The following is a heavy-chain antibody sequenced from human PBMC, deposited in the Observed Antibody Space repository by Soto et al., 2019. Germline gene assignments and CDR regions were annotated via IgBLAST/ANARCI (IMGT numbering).Heavy chain of an antibody. CDR3: ARGPTASSGSKGDAFDI. Sequence: SETLSLTCAVYGGSFSGYYWSWIRQPPGKGLEWIGEINHSGSTNYNPSLMSRVTISVDTSKNHFSLKLSSVPAADTAVYYCARGPTASSGSKGDAFDIWGQGTMVTVSS. CDR2: INHSGST. D-gene: IGHD6-19*01. CDR1: GGSFSGYY. V-gene: IGHV4-34*01. J-gene: IGHJ3*02.